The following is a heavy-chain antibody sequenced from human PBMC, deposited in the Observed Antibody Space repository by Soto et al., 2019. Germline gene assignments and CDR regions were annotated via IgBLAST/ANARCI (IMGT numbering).Heavy chain of an antibody. CDR1: GGSISSGGYS. J-gene: IGHJ4*02. D-gene: IGHD2-21*01. CDR2: MYHSGST. CDR3: ASSEFH. Sequence: SETLSLTCAVSGGSISSGGYSWSWIRQPPGKGLEWIGYMYHSGSTYYNPSLKSRVTISIDRSKNQFSLKLSSVTAADTAVYYCASSEFHWGQGTLVTVS. V-gene: IGHV4-30-2*01.